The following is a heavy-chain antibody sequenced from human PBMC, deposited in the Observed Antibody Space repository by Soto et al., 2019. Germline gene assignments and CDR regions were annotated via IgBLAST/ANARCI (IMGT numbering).Heavy chain of an antibody. V-gene: IGHV4-30-4*01. Sequence: QVKLQESGPGLVKPSQTLSLTCTVSGGSISSGDYSWSWIRQPPGKGLEWIGYIYDIGSTYYNPPLKRRVTISLATTKNHFSLKLSSVTAADTAVYYCAREGGIVGATTVDYWGQGTLVTVSS. CDR1: GGSISSGDYS. CDR2: IYDIGST. CDR3: AREGGIVGATTVDY. J-gene: IGHJ4*02. D-gene: IGHD1-26*01.